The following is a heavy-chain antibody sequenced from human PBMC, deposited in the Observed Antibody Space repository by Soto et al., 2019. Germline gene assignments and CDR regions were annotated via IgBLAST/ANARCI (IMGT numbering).Heavy chain of an antibody. CDR3: AREYRD. CDR1: GGTFSSYT. D-gene: IGHD5-18*01. Sequence: QVQLVQSGAEVKKPGSSVKVSCMASGGTFSSYTISWVRQAPGQGLEWMGRIIPILGIANYAQKFQGRVTITAVKSSSTAYMELSSLRSEDTAVYYCAREYRDWGQGTLVTVSS. V-gene: IGHV1-69*08. J-gene: IGHJ1*01. CDR2: IIPILGIA.